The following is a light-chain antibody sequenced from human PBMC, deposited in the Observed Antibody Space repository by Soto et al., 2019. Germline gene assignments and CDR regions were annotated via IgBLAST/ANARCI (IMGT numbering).Light chain of an antibody. CDR2: EVS. V-gene: IGLV2-14*01. CDR3: SSYTTSITLFV. CDR1: STDVGNYNY. J-gene: IGLJ1*01. Sequence: QSVLTQPASVSGSPGRSITISCTGTSTDVGNYNYVSWYQQHPGKAPKLLIYEVSNRPSGISNRFSGSKSGNTASLTISGLQAEDEADYYCSSYTTSITLFVFGTGTKVTVL.